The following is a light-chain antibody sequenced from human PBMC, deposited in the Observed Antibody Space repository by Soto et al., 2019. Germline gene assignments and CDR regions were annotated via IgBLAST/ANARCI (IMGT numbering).Light chain of an antibody. Sequence: EVVLTQSPASLSSSPGESVTLSCRASQNIRSSLAWSQPRPGQAPRPLIYDASTRATGIPPRFSGGGSGTEFTVTISSLQSEDFATSYCQQYEFRPSYTFGQGTKVDIK. V-gene: IGKV3D-15*01. CDR3: QQYEFRPSYT. CDR1: QNIRSS. CDR2: DAS. J-gene: IGKJ2*01.